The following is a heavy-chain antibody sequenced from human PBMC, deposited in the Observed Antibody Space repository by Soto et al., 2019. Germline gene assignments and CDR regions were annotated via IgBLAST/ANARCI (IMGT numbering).Heavy chain of an antibody. J-gene: IGHJ4*02. CDR1: GFTFSSYA. D-gene: IGHD2-15*01. V-gene: IGHV3-30-3*01. CDR2: ISYDGSNK. CDR3: ALSVVVAAPDY. Sequence: PGGSLRLSCAASGFTFSSYAMHWVRQAPGKGLEWVAVISYDGSNKYYADSVKGRFTISRDNSKNTLYLQMNSLRAEDTAVYYCALSVVVAAPDYWGQGTLVTVSS.